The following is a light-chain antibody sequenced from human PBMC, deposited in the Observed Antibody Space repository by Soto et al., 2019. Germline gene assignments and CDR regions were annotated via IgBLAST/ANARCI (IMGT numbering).Light chain of an antibody. CDR2: EGS. CDR3: CSYAGSSTSWV. CDR1: ISDVGSYDL. J-gene: IGLJ3*02. V-gene: IGLV2-23*01. Sequence: QSALTQPASVSGSPGQSIIISCTGTISDVGSYDLVSWYQQHPGKAPKLMIYEGSKRPSGVSSRFSGSKSGNMASLTISGLQAEDEADYYCCSYAGSSTSWVFGGGTQLTVL.